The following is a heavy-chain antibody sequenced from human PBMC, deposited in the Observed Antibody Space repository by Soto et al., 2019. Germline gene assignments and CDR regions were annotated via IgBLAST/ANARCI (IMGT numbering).Heavy chain of an antibody. CDR1: GFTFSDEN. D-gene: IGHD2-2*01. J-gene: IGHJ6*02. CDR3: ARDSDCQSTSCFFHPHV. CDR2: ISGGGSYI. Sequence: RLSCSASGFTFSDENMSWVRQVPGKGLEWVSGISGGGSYIFYADSVQGRFSISRDNPKNSLFLEMNSLRVEDTAVYYCARDSDCQSTSCFFHPHVWGQGTTVTVSS. V-gene: IGHV3-21*06.